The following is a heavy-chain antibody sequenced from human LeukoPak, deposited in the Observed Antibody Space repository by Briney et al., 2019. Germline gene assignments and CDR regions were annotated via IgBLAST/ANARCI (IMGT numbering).Heavy chain of an antibody. J-gene: IGHJ3*02. CDR2: IYYSGST. D-gene: IGHD6-19*01. Sequence: PSETLSLTCTVSGGSISSYYWSWIRQPPGKGLEWIGYIYYSGSTNYNPSLKSRVTISVDTSKNQFSLKLSSVTAADTAVYYCARGNWAVAGSFDIWGQGTMVTVSS. CDR1: GGSISSYY. V-gene: IGHV4-59*01. CDR3: ARGNWAVAGSFDI.